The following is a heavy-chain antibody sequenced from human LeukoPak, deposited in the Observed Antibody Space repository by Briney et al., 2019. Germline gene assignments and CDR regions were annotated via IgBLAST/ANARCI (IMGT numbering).Heavy chain of an antibody. CDR3: RFYISGSDY. CDR2: IRPRDDTT. V-gene: IGHV3-23*01. Sequence: QTGGSLRLSCAVFGFTFSTSAMSWVRQAPGKGLEWVSGIRPRDDTTYYVDSVKGRFTVSRDISKNTLYLQMHSLRGEDTAVYYCRFYISGSDYWGQGTLVTVSS. J-gene: IGHJ4*02. CDR1: GFTFSTSA. D-gene: IGHD3-22*01.